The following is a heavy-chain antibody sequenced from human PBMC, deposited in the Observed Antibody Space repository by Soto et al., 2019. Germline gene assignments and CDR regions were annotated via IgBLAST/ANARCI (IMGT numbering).Heavy chain of an antibody. D-gene: IGHD6-13*01. J-gene: IGHJ4*02. V-gene: IGHV3-23*01. CDR3: AKPRIAGGCLYF. CDR1: GFTFSNYA. CDR2: IGGAGRNT. Sequence: EVQLLESGGGLVQPGGSLRLSCAASGFTFSNYAMNWVRQAPGKGLEWVSSIGGAGRNTYYADSVKGRFTISRDNSKNTLYLQMNSLRAEDTAIYFCAKPRIAGGCLYFWGQGTLVTVSS.